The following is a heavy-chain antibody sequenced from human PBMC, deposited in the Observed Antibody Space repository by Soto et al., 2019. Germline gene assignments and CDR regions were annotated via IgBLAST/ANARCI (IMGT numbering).Heavy chain of an antibody. Sequence: EVQLVESGGGLVQPGGSLRLSRAASGFTFSNYWMYWVRQAPGKGLVWVSRVNNDGTDTTHADSMKGRFTISRDNAENTLYLQMNSLRAEDTAVYYCARGGLQHALDVWGQGSTVTVSS. D-gene: IGHD6-13*01. CDR1: GFTFSNYW. CDR3: ARGGLQHALDV. CDR2: VNNDGTDT. J-gene: IGHJ6*02. V-gene: IGHV3-74*03.